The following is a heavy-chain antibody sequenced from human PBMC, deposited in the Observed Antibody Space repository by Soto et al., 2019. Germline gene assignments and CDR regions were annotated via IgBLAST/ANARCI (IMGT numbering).Heavy chain of an antibody. CDR1: GGSISSSSYY. D-gene: IGHD3-16*01. CDR2: IYYSGST. V-gene: IGHV4-39*01. CDR3: ARRWGIMITFGGVISP. J-gene: IGHJ5*02. Sequence: SETLSLTCTVSGGSISSSSYYWGWIRQPPGKGLEWIGSIYYSGSTYYNPSLKSRVTISVDTSKNQFSLKLSSVTAADTAVYYCARRWGIMITFGGVISPWGQGTLVTVSS.